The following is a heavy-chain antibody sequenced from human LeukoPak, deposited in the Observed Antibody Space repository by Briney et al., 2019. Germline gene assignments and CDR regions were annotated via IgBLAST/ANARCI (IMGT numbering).Heavy chain of an antibody. J-gene: IGHJ6*03. CDR3: AGTGYVSYYYYYMDV. CDR2: ISGSAGST. Sequence: PGGSLRLSCAASGFTFSSYAMSWVRQAPGKGLEWVSAISGSAGSTDYADSVKGRFTISRDNAKNSLYLQMNSLRAEDTAVYYCAGTGYVSYYYYYMDVWGKGTTVTISS. CDR1: GFTFSSYA. V-gene: IGHV3-23*01. D-gene: IGHD2-8*02.